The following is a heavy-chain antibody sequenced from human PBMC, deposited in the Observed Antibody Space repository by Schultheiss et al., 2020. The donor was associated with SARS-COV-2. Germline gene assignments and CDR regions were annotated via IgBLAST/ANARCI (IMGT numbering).Heavy chain of an antibody. J-gene: IGHJ4*02. CDR1: GFTFSSYS. CDR3: ARYSDPLRY. CDR2: ISGSGGST. V-gene: IGHV3-21*04. Sequence: GWSLRLSCAASGFTFSSYSMNWVRQAPGKGLEWVSAISGSGGSTYYADSVKGRFTISRDNAKNSLYLQMNSLRAEDTAVYYCARYSDPLRYWGQGTLVTVSS. D-gene: IGHD4-17*01.